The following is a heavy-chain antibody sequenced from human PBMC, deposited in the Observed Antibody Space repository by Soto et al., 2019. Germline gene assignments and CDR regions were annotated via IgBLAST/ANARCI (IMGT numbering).Heavy chain of an antibody. CDR2: IIPILGIA. Sequence: QVQLVQSGAEVKKPGSSVKVSCKASGGTFSSYTISWVRQAPGQGLEWMGRIIPILGIANYAQKFQGRVTITADKSTSTAYMELSSLRSEDTAVYYCARPRRTGYYDSSGHNAEHFQHWGQGTLVTVSS. V-gene: IGHV1-69*02. D-gene: IGHD3-22*01. CDR1: GGTFSSYT. J-gene: IGHJ1*01. CDR3: ARPRRTGYYDSSGHNAEHFQH.